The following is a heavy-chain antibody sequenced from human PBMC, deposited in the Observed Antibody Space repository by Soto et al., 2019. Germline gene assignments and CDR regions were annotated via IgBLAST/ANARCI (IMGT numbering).Heavy chain of an antibody. D-gene: IGHD5-12*01. CDR2: IYYSGST. V-gene: IGHV4-30-4*01. CDR3: ARLYTGYEAFDY. Sequence: LSLTCSVSGGSINSGDYYWGWIRQSPGKGLEWIGYIYYSGSTYYNPSLKSRSTISIDTSKNQFFLDVDSVTAADTAVYYCARLYTGYEAFDYWGQGTLVTVSS. J-gene: IGHJ4*02. CDR1: GGSINSGDYY.